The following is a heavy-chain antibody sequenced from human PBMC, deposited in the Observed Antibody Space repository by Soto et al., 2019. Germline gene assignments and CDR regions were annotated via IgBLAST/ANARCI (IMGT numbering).Heavy chain of an antibody. D-gene: IGHD3-10*01. CDR2: ISYDGSNK. CDR1: GFTFSSYA. J-gene: IGHJ4*02. CDR3: ARDRGDGYNFSFDY. Sequence: GGSLRLSCAASGFTFSSYAMHRVRQAPGKGLEWVAVISYDGSNKYYADSVKGRFTISRDNSKNTLYLQMNSLRAEDTAVYYCARDRGDGYNFSFDYWGQGT. V-gene: IGHV3-30-3*01.